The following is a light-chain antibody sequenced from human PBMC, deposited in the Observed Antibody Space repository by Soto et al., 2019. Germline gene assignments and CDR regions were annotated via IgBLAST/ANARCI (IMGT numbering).Light chain of an antibody. Sequence: QSALTQPASVSGSPGQSITISCTGTSSDFGSYDYVSWYQRHPGKAPNLIIYEVTDRPSGVSNRFSGSKSGNTASLTISGLQAEDEADYYCSSFTSTSTRLFGSGTKVTVL. V-gene: IGLV2-14*01. CDR2: EVT. J-gene: IGLJ1*01. CDR3: SSFTSTSTRL. CDR1: SSDFGSYDY.